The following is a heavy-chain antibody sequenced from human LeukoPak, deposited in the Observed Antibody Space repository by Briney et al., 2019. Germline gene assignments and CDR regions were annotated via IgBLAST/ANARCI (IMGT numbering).Heavy chain of an antibody. J-gene: IGHJ4*02. Sequence: SETLSLTCAVYGGSFSGYYWSWIRQPPGKGLEWIGEINHSGSTNYNPSLKSRVTISVDTSKNQFSLKLSSVTAADTAVYYCARDLTGSSQVFDYWGQGTLVTVSS. CDR1: GGSFSGYY. CDR2: INHSGST. D-gene: IGHD6-13*01. V-gene: IGHV4-34*01. CDR3: ARDLTGSSQVFDY.